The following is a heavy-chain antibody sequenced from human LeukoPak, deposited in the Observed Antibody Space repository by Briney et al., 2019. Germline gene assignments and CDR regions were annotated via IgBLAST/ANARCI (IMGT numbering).Heavy chain of an antibody. CDR1: GGSISSYY. Sequence: SETLSPTCTVSGGSISSYYWSWIRQPPGKGLEWIGYIYYSGSTNYNPSLKSRVTISVDTSKNQFSLKLSSVTAADTAVYYCARGRAGAADDFDYWGQGTLVTVSS. CDR3: ARGRAGAADDFDY. V-gene: IGHV4-59*01. CDR2: IYYSGST. J-gene: IGHJ4*02. D-gene: IGHD6-13*01.